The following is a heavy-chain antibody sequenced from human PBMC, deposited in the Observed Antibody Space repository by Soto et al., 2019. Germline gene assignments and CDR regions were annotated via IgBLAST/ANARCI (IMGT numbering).Heavy chain of an antibody. J-gene: IGHJ6*02. V-gene: IGHV4-39*07. CDR2: IYYSGST. CDR1: GGSISSSGYY. Sequence: LSLTCTVSGGSISSSGYYWGWIRQPPGKGLEWIGSIYYSGSTDYNPSFKSRVTISVDTSKNQFSLKLNSVTAADTAVYYCARDLWGYCGTDCYPLDVWGQGTTVTVSS. D-gene: IGHD2-21*02. CDR3: ARDLWGYCGTDCYPLDV.